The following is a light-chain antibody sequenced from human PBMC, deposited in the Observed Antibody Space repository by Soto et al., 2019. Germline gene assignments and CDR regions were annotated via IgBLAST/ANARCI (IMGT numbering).Light chain of an antibody. CDR2: VNT. CDR3: QSYDSSLSGSFV. Sequence: QSVLTQPPSVSGAPGQRVTISCSGSSSNIGAGYDVHWYQQLPGTAPKLVIFVNTDRPSGVPDRFSGSKSGTSASLVITGLQAEDEADYYCQSYDSSLSGSFVFGTGTKVTVL. CDR1: SSNIGAGYD. V-gene: IGLV1-40*01. J-gene: IGLJ1*01.